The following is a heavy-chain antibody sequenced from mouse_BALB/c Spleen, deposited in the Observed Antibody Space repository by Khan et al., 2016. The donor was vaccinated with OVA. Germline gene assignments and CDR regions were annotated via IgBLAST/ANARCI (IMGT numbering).Heavy chain of an antibody. CDR3: ARQPYYHYNIMDY. Sequence: QMQLEESGPGLVAPSQNLSITCTISGFSLTNYGVHWVRQPPGKGLEWLVVIWSDGSTTYNSALKSRLTISKDNSKSQVFLKMNSLQTDDTAMYFCARQPYYHYNIMDYWGQGISVTVSS. J-gene: IGHJ4*01. CDR2: IWSDGST. V-gene: IGHV2-6-1*01. D-gene: IGHD2-10*01. CDR1: GFSLTNYG.